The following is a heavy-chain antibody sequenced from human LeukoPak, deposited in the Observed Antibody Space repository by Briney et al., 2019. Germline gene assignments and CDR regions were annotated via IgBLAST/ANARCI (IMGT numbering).Heavy chain of an antibody. CDR3: ARAGPYYYDSSGTPPDY. CDR2: ISSSSSYI. V-gene: IGHV3-21*01. J-gene: IGHJ4*02. D-gene: IGHD3-22*01. Sequence: GGSLRLSCAASGFTFSSYSMNWVRQAPGKGLEWVSSISSSSSYIYYADSVKGRFTISRDNAKSSLYLQMNSLRAEDTAVYYCARAGPYYYDSSGTPPDYWGQGTLVTVSS. CDR1: GFTFSSYS.